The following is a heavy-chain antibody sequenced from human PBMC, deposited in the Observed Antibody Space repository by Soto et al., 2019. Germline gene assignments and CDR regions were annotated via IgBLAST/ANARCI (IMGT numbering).Heavy chain of an antibody. V-gene: IGHV4-61*08. CDR1: GGSISGGGYY. CDR3: ARGGVYGGYGDY. J-gene: IGHJ4*02. D-gene: IGHD5-12*01. CDR2: LYYSGGT. Sequence: SETLSLTCPVSGGSISGGGYYWRWIRQHQVKGLEWFGYLYYSGGTNYNPSLKSGVTISVDTSKNEFSLMLCFVTAADTAVYYCARGGVYGGYGDYWGEGTLVTVCS.